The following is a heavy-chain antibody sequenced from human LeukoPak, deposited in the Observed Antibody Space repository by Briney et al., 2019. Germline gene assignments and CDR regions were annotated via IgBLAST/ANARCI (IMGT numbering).Heavy chain of an antibody. Sequence: SETLSLTCAVYGGSFSGYYWSWIRQPPGKGLEWIGEINHSGSTNYNPPLKSRVTISVDTSKNQFSLKLSSVTAADTAVYYCARDVRRIFDYWGQGTLVTVSS. CDR2: INHSGST. CDR3: ARDVRRIFDY. V-gene: IGHV4-34*01. J-gene: IGHJ4*02. CDR1: GGSFSGYY. D-gene: IGHD3-10*02.